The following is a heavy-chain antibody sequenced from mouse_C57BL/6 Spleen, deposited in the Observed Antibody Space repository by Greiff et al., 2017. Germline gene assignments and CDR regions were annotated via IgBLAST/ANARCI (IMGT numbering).Heavy chain of an antibody. D-gene: IGHD1-1*01. V-gene: IGHV2-6-1*01. CDR3: ARHGATVVATNYAMDY. Sequence: VMLVESGPGLVAPSQSLSITCTVSGSSLTSYGVHWVRQPPGKGLEWLVVIWSDGSTTYNSALKSRLSISKDNSKSQVFLKMNSRQTDDTAMYYCARHGATVVATNYAMDYWGQGTSVTVSS. CDR2: IWSDGST. CDR1: GSSLTSYG. J-gene: IGHJ4*01.